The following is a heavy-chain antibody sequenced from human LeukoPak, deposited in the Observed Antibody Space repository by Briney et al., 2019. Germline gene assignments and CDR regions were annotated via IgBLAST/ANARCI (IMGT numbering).Heavy chain of an antibody. CDR2: IYYSGST. J-gene: IGHJ4*02. CDR3: ARDGGSGNSSY. V-gene: IGHV4-31*03. Sequence: SETLSLTCTVSGGSISSGGYYWSWVRQHPGKGLEWIGYIYYSGSTYYNPSLKSRVTISVDTSKNQFSLKLSSVTAADTAVYYCARDGGSGNSSYWGQGTLVTVSS. D-gene: IGHD3-10*01. CDR1: GGSISSGGYY.